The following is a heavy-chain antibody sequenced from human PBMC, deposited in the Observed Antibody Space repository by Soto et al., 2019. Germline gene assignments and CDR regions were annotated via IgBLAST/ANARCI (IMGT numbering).Heavy chain of an antibody. Sequence: EVQLLESGGGLVQPGGSLRLSCAASGFTFSTYSMAWVRQAPGKGLAWVSGLSGGGANTFYADSVKGRFTISVDNSKNTVYLQMNSLRVEDTAVYYCARWDGYGDEWGQETLVTVSS. V-gene: IGHV3-23*01. J-gene: IGHJ4*02. CDR1: GFTFSTYS. CDR3: ARWDGYGDE. CDR2: LSGGGANT. D-gene: IGHD5-12*01.